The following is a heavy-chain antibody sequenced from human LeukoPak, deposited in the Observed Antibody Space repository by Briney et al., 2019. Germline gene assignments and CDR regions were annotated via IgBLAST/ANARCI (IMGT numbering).Heavy chain of an antibody. J-gene: IGHJ4*02. Sequence: PGGSLRLSCAASGFTFSSYAMSWVRQAPGKGLEWVSAIGGSGGSTYYADSVKGRFTISRDNSKNTLYLQMNSLRAEDTAVYYCAKWITLIEGSRDYWGQGTLVTVSS. V-gene: IGHV3-23*01. CDR3: AKWITLIEGSRDY. CDR1: GFTFSSYA. CDR2: IGGSGGST. D-gene: IGHD3-22*01.